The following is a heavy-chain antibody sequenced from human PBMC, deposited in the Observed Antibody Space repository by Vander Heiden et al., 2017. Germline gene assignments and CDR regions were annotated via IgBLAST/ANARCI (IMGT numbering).Heavy chain of an antibody. CDR2: IKSIAHGGTT. V-gene: IGHV3-15*07. CDR1: DATCSYAC. CDR3: TTGLANYFAF. J-gene: IGHJ4*02. Sequence: EVQLVEAGGGLVEPGGSLRLSCAASDATCSYACLHWVPQAPGKGLEWVGRIKSIAHGGTTDYAASVEGRFTISRDDSTKTLYLQMNSLQTGDTAVYYCTTGLANYFAFWGQGTLVTVSS. D-gene: IGHD6-6*01.